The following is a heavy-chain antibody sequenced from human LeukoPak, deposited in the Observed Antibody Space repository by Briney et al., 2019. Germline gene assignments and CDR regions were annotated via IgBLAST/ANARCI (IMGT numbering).Heavy chain of an antibody. CDR2: IYYSGST. Sequence: SETLSLTCTVFGDSISDSKYFWGWIRQPPGKGLEWIGSIYYSGSTYYNPSLKSRVTISVDTTKNQFSLKLSSVTAADTAVYYCARSGDSSGYFVYWGQGTLVTVSS. CDR1: GDSISDSKYF. CDR3: ARSGDSSGYFVY. V-gene: IGHV4-39*07. J-gene: IGHJ4*02. D-gene: IGHD3-22*01.